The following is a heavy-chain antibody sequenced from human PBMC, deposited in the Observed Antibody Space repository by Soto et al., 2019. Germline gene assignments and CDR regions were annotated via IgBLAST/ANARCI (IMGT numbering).Heavy chain of an antibody. V-gene: IGHV3-23*01. J-gene: IGHJ4*02. CDR1: GFTFSSYA. CDR3: AKVGIFGVGPGSYVFDY. Sequence: GGSLRLSCAASGFTFSSYAMSWVRQAPGKGLEWVSAISGSGGSTYYADSVKGRFTISRDNSKNTLYLQMNSLRAEDTAVYYCAKVGIFGVGPGSYVFDYWGQGTLVTVSS. CDR2: ISGSGGST. D-gene: IGHD3-3*01.